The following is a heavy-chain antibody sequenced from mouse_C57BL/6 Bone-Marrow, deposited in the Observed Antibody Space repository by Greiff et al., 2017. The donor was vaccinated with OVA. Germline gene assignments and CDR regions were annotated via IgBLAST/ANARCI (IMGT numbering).Heavy chain of an antibody. CDR2: IRLKSDNYAT. CDR1: GFTFSNYW. V-gene: IGHV6-3*01. Sequence: EVKLVESGGGLVQPGGSMKLSCVASGFTFSNYWMNWVRQSPEKGLEWVAQIRLKSDNYATHYADSVKGRFTISRDDSKSSVYLQMNNLRAEDTGIYYCTYYDYDGFAYWGQGTLVTVSA. J-gene: IGHJ3*01. CDR3: TYYDYDGFAY. D-gene: IGHD2-4*01.